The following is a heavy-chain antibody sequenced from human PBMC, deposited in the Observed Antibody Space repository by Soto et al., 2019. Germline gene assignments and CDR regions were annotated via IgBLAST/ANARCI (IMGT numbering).Heavy chain of an antibody. Sequence: PSETLSLTCTVSGGSISSGDYYWSWIRQPPGKGLEWIGYIYYSGSTYYNPSLKSRVTISVDTSKNQFSLKLSSVTAADTAVYYCARGPGAARTGYWFDPWGQGTLVTVSS. CDR1: GGSISSGDYY. CDR2: IYYSGST. CDR3: ARGPGAARTGYWFDP. D-gene: IGHD6-6*01. V-gene: IGHV4-30-4*02. J-gene: IGHJ5*02.